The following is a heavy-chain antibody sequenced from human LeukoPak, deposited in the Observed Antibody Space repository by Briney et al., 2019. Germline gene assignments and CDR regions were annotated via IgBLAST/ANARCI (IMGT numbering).Heavy chain of an antibody. D-gene: IGHD3-22*01. CDR1: GFIVSNNY. Sequence: GGSLRLPCAASGFIVSNNYMSWVRQAQGKGLEWVSLIYSGGDKRYAASVKGRFTISRDNSKNTLYLQMDSLRVEDTAVYYCGGYSSLDHWGQGTLVTVSS. CDR3: GGYSSLDH. J-gene: IGHJ4*02. CDR2: IYSGGDK. V-gene: IGHV3-53*01.